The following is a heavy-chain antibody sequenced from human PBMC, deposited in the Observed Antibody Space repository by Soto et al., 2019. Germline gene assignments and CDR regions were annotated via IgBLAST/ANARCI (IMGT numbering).Heavy chain of an antibody. Sequence: GGSLRLSCAASGFTFSSYWMSWVRQAPGKGLEWVANIKQDGSEKYYVDSVKGRFTISRDNAKNSLYLQMNSLRAEDTAVYYCARVRAPRGENYYFDYWGQGTLVTVSS. CDR1: GFTFSSYW. CDR3: ARVRAPRGENYYFDY. D-gene: IGHD3-10*01. CDR2: IKQDGSEK. V-gene: IGHV3-7*05. J-gene: IGHJ4*02.